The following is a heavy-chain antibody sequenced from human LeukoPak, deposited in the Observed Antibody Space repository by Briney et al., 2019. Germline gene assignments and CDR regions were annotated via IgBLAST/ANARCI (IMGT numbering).Heavy chain of an antibody. J-gene: IGHJ5*02. V-gene: IGHV3-21*01. CDR2: ISSSSSYI. D-gene: IGHD6-19*01. CDR3: ARYPRIAVAVWGIS. Sequence: GGSLRLSCAASGFTFSSYAMSWVRQAPGKGLEWVSSISSSSSYIYYADSVKGRFTISRDNSKNTLYLQMNSLRAEDTAVYYCARYPRIAVAVWGISWGQGTLVTVSS. CDR1: GFTFSSYA.